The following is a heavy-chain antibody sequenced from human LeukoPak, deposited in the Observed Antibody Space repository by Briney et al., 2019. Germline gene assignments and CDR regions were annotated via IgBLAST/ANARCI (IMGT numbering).Heavy chain of an antibody. CDR2: IKSKTDGGTT. J-gene: IGHJ4*02. CDR1: GFTFSSYA. D-gene: IGHD4-17*01. CDR3: TTGYGDYVGLDY. Sequence: GGSLRLSCAASGFTFSSYAMSWVRQAPGKGLEWVGRIKSKTDGGTTDYAAPVKGRFTISRDDSKNTLYLQMNSLKTEDTAVYYCTTGYGDYVGLDYWGQGTLVTVSS. V-gene: IGHV3-15*01.